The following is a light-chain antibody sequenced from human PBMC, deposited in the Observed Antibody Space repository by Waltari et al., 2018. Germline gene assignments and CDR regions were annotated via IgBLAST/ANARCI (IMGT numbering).Light chain of an antibody. J-gene: IGLJ1*01. V-gene: IGLV3-21*04. CDR3: QVWDSYRHHYV. CDR1: NIETKS. Sequence: YVLTQPPSVSVALGKTATITCGEDNIETKSVHWYQQKPGQAPILIMFYDSERPPGIPERFSGSNSGNPATLTISRVEAGDEADYYCQVWDSYRHHYVFGTGTKVTVL. CDR2: YDS.